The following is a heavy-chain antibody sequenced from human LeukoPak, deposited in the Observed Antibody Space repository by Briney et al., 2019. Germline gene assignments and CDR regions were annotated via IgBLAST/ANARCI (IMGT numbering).Heavy chain of an antibody. D-gene: IGHD3-3*01. CDR1: GFTFSSYA. CDR2: ISGSGVST. CDR3: AKCGTIFGVVIYLDY. Sequence: PGGSLRLSCAASGFTFSSYAMSWVRQAPGKGLEWVSAISGSGVSTYYADSVKGRFTISRDNSKNTLYLQMNSLRAEDTAVYYCAKCGTIFGVVIYLDYWGQGTLVTVSS. V-gene: IGHV3-23*01. J-gene: IGHJ4*02.